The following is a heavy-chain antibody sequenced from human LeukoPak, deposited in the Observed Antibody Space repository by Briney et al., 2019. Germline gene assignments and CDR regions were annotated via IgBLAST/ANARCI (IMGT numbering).Heavy chain of an antibody. CDR2: LNGGGDTT. D-gene: IGHD3-10*01. Sequence: GGSLRLSCVASGFTFSSYGMSWVRQAPGKGLEWVSSLNGGGDTTYYADSVKGRFTISRDNSKNTLYLQMNSLRAEDTAVYYCARDRPVVGLKWFGESDYWGQGTLVTVSS. CDR3: ARDRPVVGLKWFGESDY. CDR1: GFTFSSYG. V-gene: IGHV3-23*01. J-gene: IGHJ4*02.